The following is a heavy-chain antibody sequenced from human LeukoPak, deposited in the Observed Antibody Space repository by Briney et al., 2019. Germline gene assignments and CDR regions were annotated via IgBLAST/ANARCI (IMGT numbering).Heavy chain of an antibody. V-gene: IGHV4-59*11. CDR2: VYNSGTT. CDR1: GVSIGSHY. Sequence: SETPSLTCTVSGVSIGSHYWSWIRQSPGKGLEWIGCVYNSGTTVYNPSLTGRVTISVDTSKNQYSLSLRSVTAADAAVYYCARDAYWGQGILVTVSS. CDR3: ARDAY. J-gene: IGHJ4*02.